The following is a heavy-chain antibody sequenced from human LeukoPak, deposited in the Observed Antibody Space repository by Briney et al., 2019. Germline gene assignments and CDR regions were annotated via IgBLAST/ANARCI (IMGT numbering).Heavy chain of an antibody. V-gene: IGHV4-30-4*01. CDR3: ARDGRYGGYGSDY. Sequence: SSETLSLTCTVSGGSISSGDYYWRWIRQPPGKGLEWIGYIYYSGSTYYNPSLKSRVTISVDTSKNHFSLELSSVTAADTAVYYCARDGRYGGYGSDYWGQGTLVTVSS. J-gene: IGHJ4*02. CDR1: GGSISSGDYY. CDR2: IYYSGST. D-gene: IGHD5-12*01.